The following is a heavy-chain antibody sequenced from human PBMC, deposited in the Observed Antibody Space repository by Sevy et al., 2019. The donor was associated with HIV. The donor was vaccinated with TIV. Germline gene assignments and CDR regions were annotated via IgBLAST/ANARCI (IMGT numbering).Heavy chain of an antibody. V-gene: IGHV3-23*01. Sequence: GGSLRLSCAASGFTFSNYDMGWVRQAPGKGLEWVSTITGGSTYTQSLDSVKGRFTIYPDNSKNTLYLQMNSLRAEDTAVYYCATHRGSGTSTWFDPWGQGTLVTASS. D-gene: IGHD3-10*01. CDR3: ATHRGSGTSTWFDP. J-gene: IGHJ5*02. CDR2: ITGGSTYT. CDR1: GFTFSNYD.